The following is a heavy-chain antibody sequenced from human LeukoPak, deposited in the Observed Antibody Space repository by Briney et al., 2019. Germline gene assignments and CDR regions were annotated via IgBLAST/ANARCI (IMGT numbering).Heavy chain of an antibody. CDR2: INHSGST. V-gene: IGHV4-34*01. J-gene: IGHJ4*02. CDR3: ARGDYYGSGSYYAVKKYYFDY. Sequence: ETLSLTCAVYGGSFSGYYWSWIRQPPGKGLEWIGEINHSGSTNYNPSLKSRVTISVDTSKNQFSLKLSSVTAADTAVYYCARGDYYGSGSYYAVKKYYFDYWGQGTLVTVSS. CDR1: GGSFSGYY. D-gene: IGHD3-10*01.